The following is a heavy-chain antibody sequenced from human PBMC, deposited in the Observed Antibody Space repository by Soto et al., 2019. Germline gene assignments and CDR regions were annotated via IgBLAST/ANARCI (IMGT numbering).Heavy chain of an antibody. Sequence: QVQLVQSGADVKKPGASVKDSCKASGYNFTSYGISWVRQAPGQGLEWMGWISPHNDRTKYARRFQDRVTMTTETPTSTVYMELGSLRSDDTAVYYCARDLYYSSGRYFDHDAFDIWGQGTVVTVSS. V-gene: IGHV1-18*01. CDR3: ARDLYYSSGRYFDHDAFDI. J-gene: IGHJ3*02. CDR2: ISPHNDRT. D-gene: IGHD6-19*01. CDR1: GYNFTSYG.